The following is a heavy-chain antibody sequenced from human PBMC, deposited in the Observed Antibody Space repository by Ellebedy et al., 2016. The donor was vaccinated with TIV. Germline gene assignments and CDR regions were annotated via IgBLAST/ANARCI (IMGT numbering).Heavy chain of an antibody. J-gene: IGHJ4*02. Sequence: GSLRLSXTVSGGSVSSGTYYWSWIRQPPGKGLEWLGYMSYSGSTNYNPSLKSRISISVDTSKDRFSLKLSSVTAADTAIYYCARGWAYSKYFFDYWGQGALVTVSS. CDR3: ARGWAYSKYFFDY. CDR1: GGSVSSGTYY. V-gene: IGHV4-61*01. CDR2: MSYSGST. D-gene: IGHD3-9*01.